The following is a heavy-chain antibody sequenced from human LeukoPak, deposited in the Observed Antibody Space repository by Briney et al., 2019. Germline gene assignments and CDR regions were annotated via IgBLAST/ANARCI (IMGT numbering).Heavy chain of an antibody. CDR1: GGSISGQY. CDR2: IYSSGST. CDR3: ARGKEMTAVAGYYSFDY. J-gene: IGHJ4*02. V-gene: IGHV4-4*07. D-gene: IGHD6-19*01. Sequence: NPSETLSLTCTVSGGSISGQYWTWIRQSAGRGLEWIGHIYSSGSTYYNPSLMSRVTISLDTSNNQFSLRVTSVTAADTAVYYCARGKEMTAVAGYYSFDYWGQGTLVSVSS.